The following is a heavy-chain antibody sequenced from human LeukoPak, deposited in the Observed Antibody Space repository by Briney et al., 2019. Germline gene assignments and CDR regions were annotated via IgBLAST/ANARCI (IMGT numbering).Heavy chain of an antibody. J-gene: IGHJ4*02. D-gene: IGHD1-26*01. Sequence: ASETLSLTCAVYGGSFSGYYWSWIRQPPGKGLEWIGEINHSGSTYYNPSLKSRVTISVDTSKNHFSLKLSSVTAADTAVYYCARGALKWELPPIRARKSYYFDYWGQGTLVTVSS. CDR3: ARGALKWELPPIRARKSYYFDY. V-gene: IGHV4-34*01. CDR2: INHSGST. CDR1: GGSFSGYY.